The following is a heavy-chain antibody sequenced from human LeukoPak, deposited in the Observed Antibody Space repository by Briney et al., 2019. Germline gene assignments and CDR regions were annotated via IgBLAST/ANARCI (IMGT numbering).Heavy chain of an antibody. J-gene: IGHJ6*03. CDR1: GFTFSSYA. V-gene: IGHV3-23*01. Sequence: PGGSLRLSCAASGFTFSSYAMSWVRQAPGKGLEWVPAISGSGGSTYYADSVKGRFTISRDNSKNTLYLQMNSLRAEDTAVYYCAKSGYSSSWYRNYYYYMDVWGKGTTVTVSS. CDR3: AKSGYSSSWYRNYYYYMDV. CDR2: ISGSGGST. D-gene: IGHD6-13*01.